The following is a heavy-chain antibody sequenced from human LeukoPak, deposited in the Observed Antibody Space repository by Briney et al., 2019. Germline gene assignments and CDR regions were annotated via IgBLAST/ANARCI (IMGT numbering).Heavy chain of an antibody. CDR1: GYSFTSYW. V-gene: IGHV5-51*01. D-gene: IGHD7-27*01. Sequence: GAYLKISCQDSGYSFTSYWIGWVRPMPGKGLEWMGIIYPGDSDTRYSPSFQGQVTISADKSINTAYLRWSSLKAPDTAMYYCARSRAPGAADAFDIWGQGTMVTVSS. CDR2: IYPGDSDT. J-gene: IGHJ3*02. CDR3: ARSRAPGAADAFDI.